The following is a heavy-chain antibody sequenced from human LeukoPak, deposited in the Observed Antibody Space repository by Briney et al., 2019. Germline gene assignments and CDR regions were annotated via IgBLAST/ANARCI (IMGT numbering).Heavy chain of an antibody. CDR1: GGSISSSSYY. J-gene: IGHJ4*02. Sequence: SETLSLTCTVSGGSISSSSYYWGWIRQPPGKGLEWIGSIYYSGSTYYNPSLKSRVTISVDTSKNQFSLKLSSVTAADTAVYYCARGGPLRRWLQSRTGFDYWGQGTLVTVSS. D-gene: IGHD5-24*01. V-gene: IGHV4-39*07. CDR3: ARGGPLRRWLQSRTGFDY. CDR2: IYYSGST.